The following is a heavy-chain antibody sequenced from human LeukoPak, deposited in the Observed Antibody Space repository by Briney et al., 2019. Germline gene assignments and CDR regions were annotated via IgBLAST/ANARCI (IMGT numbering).Heavy chain of an antibody. D-gene: IGHD5-18*01. CDR3: ARRSSYEDFDY. CDR1: GYSITSGHY. V-gene: IGHV4-38-2*02. CDR2: IYHSGIT. J-gene: IGHJ4*02. Sequence: SETLSLTCTVSGYSITSGHYWGWIRPPPGKGLEWIGIIYHSGITYYNPSLKSRVTLSVDTSKSQFSLKLSSVTAADTAVYYCARRSSYEDFDYWGQGTLVTVSS.